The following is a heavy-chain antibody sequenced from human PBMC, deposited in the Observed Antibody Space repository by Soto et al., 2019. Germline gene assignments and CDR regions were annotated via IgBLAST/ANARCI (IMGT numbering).Heavy chain of an antibody. V-gene: IGHV1-3*01. Sequence: QVQLVQSGAEVKKPGASVKVSCKAFGYTFTSYAIHWVRQAPGQRREWMGWINAGNANTKYSQKCQVRVTITRDTSARRGYMELSSLRSEDRAVYYCASTCGYYSYDYWGQGSLVTVSS. CDR1: GYTFTSYA. D-gene: IGHD3-22*01. J-gene: IGHJ4*02. CDR3: ASTCGYYSYDY. CDR2: INAGNANT.